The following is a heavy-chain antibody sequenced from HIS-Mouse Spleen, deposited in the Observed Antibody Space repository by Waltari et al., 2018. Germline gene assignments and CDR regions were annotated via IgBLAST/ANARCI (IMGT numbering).Heavy chain of an antibody. CDR2: IYYSGST. CDR3: ARAYYYGSGSYYKGYFDY. J-gene: IGHJ4*02. V-gene: IGHV4-39*07. D-gene: IGHD3-10*01. CDR1: GGSISSSSYY. Sequence: QLQLQESGPGLVKPSETLSLTCTVSGGSISSSSYYWGWIRQPPGKGLEWIGSIYYSGSTYYNPSLKSRGTISVDTSKNQCSRKLSSVTAADTAVYYCARAYYYGSGSYYKGYFDYWGQGTLVTVSS.